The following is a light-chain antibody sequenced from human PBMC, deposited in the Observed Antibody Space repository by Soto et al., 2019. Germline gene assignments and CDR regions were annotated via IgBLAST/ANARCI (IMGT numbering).Light chain of an antibody. V-gene: IGKV2-30*01. CDR2: KVS. J-gene: IGKJ2*01. CDR1: QSPLYSDGKTC. Sequence: DVVMTQSPLSLLVTLGQPASISCRSSQSPLYSDGKTCLSWFHQRPGQSPRRLIYKVSHRDSGVPDRFSGSGSGTDFTLQINRVEAEDLGVYYCMQGTYWPYTFGQGTKLEIK. CDR3: MQGTYWPYT.